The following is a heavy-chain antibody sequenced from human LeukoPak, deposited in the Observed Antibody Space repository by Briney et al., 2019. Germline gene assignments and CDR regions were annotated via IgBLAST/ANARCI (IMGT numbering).Heavy chain of an antibody. CDR2: ISGSGHDI. J-gene: IGHJ3*02. Sequence: GGSLRLSYAASGFTFSDSYMTWVRQAPGKGVEWVAYISGSGHDINYSDSVKGRFTISRDNAKNSLYLQMNSLRADDTAVYYCARETYCSGGSCYKGNAFDIWGQGTMVTVSS. V-gene: IGHV3-11*04. CDR1: GFTFSDSY. D-gene: IGHD2-15*01. CDR3: ARETYCSGGSCYKGNAFDI.